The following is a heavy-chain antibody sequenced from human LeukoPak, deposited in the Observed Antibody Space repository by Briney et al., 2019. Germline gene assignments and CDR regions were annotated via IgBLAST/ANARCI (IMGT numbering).Heavy chain of an antibody. CDR2: FDPEDGET. D-gene: IGHD6-13*01. Sequence: VASVKVSCKVSGYTLTELSMHWVRQAPGKGLEWMGGFDPEDGETIYAQKFQGRVTMTEDTSTDTAYMELSSLRSEDTAVYYCAKFLVEQQLTYYFDYWGQGTLVTVSS. CDR1: GYTLTELS. V-gene: IGHV1-24*01. CDR3: AKFLVEQQLTYYFDY. J-gene: IGHJ4*02.